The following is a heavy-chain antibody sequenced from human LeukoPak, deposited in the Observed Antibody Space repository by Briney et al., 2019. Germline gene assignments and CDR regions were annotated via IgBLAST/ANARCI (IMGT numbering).Heavy chain of an antibody. CDR3: ARGRGFTKGVSVTGFDI. J-gene: IGHJ3*02. CDR1: GFTFSSYW. CDR2: IKQDGSEK. Sequence: GGSLRLSCAASGFTFSSYWMSWVRQAPGKGLEWVANIKQDGSEKYYVDSVKGRFTISRDNAENSMYLQMNRLRAEDTAVYYCARGRGFTKGVSVTGFDIWGQGTRVTVSS. D-gene: IGHD2-8*01. V-gene: IGHV3-7*04.